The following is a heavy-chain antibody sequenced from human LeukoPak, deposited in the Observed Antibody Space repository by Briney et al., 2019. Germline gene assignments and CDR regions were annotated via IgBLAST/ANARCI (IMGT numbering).Heavy chain of an antibody. J-gene: IGHJ4*02. CDR3: ARDDFWSGYLFDY. D-gene: IGHD3-3*01. V-gene: IGHV3-21*01. CDR1: GFTFSSYS. Sequence: GGSLRLSCAASGFTFSSYSMNWVRQAPGKGLEWVSSISSSSSYIYYADSVKGRFTISRDNVKNSLYLQMNSLRAEDTAVYYCARDDFWSGYLFDYWGQGTLVTVSS. CDR2: ISSSSSYI.